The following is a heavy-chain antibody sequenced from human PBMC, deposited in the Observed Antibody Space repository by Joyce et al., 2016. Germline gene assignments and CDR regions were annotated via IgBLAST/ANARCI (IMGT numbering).Heavy chain of an antibody. CDR3: ARAPAIIMNRWFDP. CDR2: MSAYKGNT. CDR1: GYTFTSYC. Sequence: QVQLVQSGGEVKKPGASVKVSCKASGYTFTSYCISWVRQAPGQGLEWMGWMSAYKGNTNYARKFEGRVTMTPDTATSKGYMELRSLRSDDTAVYYCARAPAIIMNRWFDPWGHGTLVTVSS. D-gene: IGHD3-22*01. V-gene: IGHV1-18*01. J-gene: IGHJ5*02.